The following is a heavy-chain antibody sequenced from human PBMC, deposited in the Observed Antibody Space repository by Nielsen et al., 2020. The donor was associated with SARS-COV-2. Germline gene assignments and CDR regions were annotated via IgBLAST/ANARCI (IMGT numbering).Heavy chain of an antibody. V-gene: IGHV4-4*02. J-gene: IGHJ4*02. CDR1: GGSISSSNW. D-gene: IGHD2-2*01. CDR2: IYHSGST. Sequence: GSLRLSCAVSGGSISSSNWWSWVRQPPGKGLEWIGEIYHSGSTNYNPSLKSRVTISVDKSKNQFSLKLSSVTAADTAVYYCATLGYCSSTTRSCWGQGTLVTVSS. CDR3: ATLGYCSSTTRSC.